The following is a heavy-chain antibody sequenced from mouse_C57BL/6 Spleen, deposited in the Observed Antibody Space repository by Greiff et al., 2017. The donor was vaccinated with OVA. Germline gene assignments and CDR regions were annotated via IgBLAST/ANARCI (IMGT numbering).Heavy chain of an antibody. CDR1: GYTFTSYW. CDR2: IDPSDSYP. J-gene: IGHJ4*01. V-gene: IGHV1-59*01. CDR3: AKGYGRAFYAMDC. Sequence: QVQLQQPGAELVRPGTSVKLSCKASGYTFTSYWMHWVKQRPGQGLEWIGLIDPSDSYPNYNQKFKGKATLTVDTSSSTAYMQLSSLKSEDSAVYYCAKGYGRAFYAMDCWGQGPSVTVSS. D-gene: IGHD1-1*01.